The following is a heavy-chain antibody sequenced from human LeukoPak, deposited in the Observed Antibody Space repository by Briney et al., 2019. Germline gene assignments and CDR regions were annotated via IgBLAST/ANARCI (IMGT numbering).Heavy chain of an antibody. Sequence: TSETLSLTCAVYGGSFSGYYWSWIRQPPGKGLEWIGEINHSGSTNYNPSLKSRVTISVDTSKNQFSLKLSSVTAADTAVYYCARQTYGGEDDYWGQGTLVTVSS. CDR1: GGSFSGYY. CDR3: ARQTYGGEDDY. J-gene: IGHJ4*02. CDR2: INHSGST. V-gene: IGHV4-34*01. D-gene: IGHD3-10*01.